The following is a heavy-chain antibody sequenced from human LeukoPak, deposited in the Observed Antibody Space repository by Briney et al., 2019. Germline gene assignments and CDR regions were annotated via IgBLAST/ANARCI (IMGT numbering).Heavy chain of an antibody. V-gene: IGHV1-18*01. J-gene: IGHJ1*01. CDR3: ARDSADCSGGTCYSAEYFHH. CDR1: GYTFNNYG. D-gene: IGHD2-15*01. Sequence: ASVTVSCTASGYTFNNYGISWVRQAPGQGLEWMGRISAYNGNPNYAQKVQGRVTMTTDTSTSTTYMELRSLRSDDTAVYYCARDSADCSGGTCYSAEYFHHWGQGTLVTVSS. CDR2: ISAYNGNP.